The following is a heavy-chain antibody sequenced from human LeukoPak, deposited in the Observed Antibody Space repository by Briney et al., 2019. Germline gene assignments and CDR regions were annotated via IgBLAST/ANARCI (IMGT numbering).Heavy chain of an antibody. CDR3: ARVAVGFFDY. D-gene: IGHD6-19*01. CDR1: GGSISSYY. J-gene: IGHJ4*02. Sequence: PSETLSLTCTVSGGSISSYYWSWIRQPPGKGLEWIGYIYTSGSTNYNPSLKSRVTISVDTSKNQFSLKLNSVTAADTAVYYCARVAVGFFDYWGQGTLVTVSS. V-gene: IGHV4-4*09. CDR2: IYTSGST.